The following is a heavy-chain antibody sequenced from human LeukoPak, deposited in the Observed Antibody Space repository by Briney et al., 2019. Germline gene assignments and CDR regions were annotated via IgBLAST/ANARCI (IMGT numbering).Heavy chain of an antibody. V-gene: IGHV5-51*03. D-gene: IGHD4-11*01. CDR1: GYSFSNYW. J-gene: IGHJ4*02. CDR2: IYPGDYDT. CDR3: ARAPTSVSNPYYFDS. Sequence: GQSLKISCKGSGYSFSNYWIAWVRQMPGKGLEYMGIIYPGDYDTRYSPSFRGQVTISVDKSIATAYLQCASLKASDTATYYCARAPTSVSNPYYFDSWGQGTLVTVSS.